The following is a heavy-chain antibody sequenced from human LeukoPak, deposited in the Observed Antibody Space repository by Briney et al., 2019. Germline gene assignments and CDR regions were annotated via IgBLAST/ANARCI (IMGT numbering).Heavy chain of an antibody. J-gene: IGHJ4*02. CDR1: GFTFSDYY. D-gene: IGHD1-26*01. CDR2: ISSSGSTI. V-gene: IGHV3-11*04. Sequence: GGSLRLSCAASGFTFSDYYMSWIRQAPGKGLEWVSYISSSGSTIYYADSVKGRFTISRDNAKKSLYLQMNSLRAEDTAVYYCARSEWELNCPIDYWGQGTLVTVSS. CDR3: ARSEWELNCPIDY.